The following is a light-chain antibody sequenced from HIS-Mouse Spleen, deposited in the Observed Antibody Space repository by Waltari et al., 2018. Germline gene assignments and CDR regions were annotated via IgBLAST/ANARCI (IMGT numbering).Light chain of an antibody. J-gene: IGLJ3*02. Sequence: QSVLTQPPSASGTPGQRVTISCSGSSSNIGSNTVNWYQQLPGPSPKLLIYSNNQRPAGVPDRFSGSKSGTAASLAISGLQSEDEADYYCAAWDDSLNGVFGGGTKLTV. CDR3: AAWDDSLNGV. CDR1: SSNIGSNT. V-gene: IGLV1-44*01. CDR2: SNN.